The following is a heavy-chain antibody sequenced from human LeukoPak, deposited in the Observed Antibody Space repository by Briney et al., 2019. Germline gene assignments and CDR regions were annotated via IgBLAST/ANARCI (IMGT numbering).Heavy chain of an antibody. CDR1: GGSISSYY. D-gene: IGHD2/OR15-2a*01. CDR2: IYHSGST. V-gene: IGHV4-59*12. CDR3: ARGKIGPLDY. J-gene: IGHJ4*02. Sequence: SETLSLTCTVSGGSISSYYWSWIRQPPGKGLEWIGYIYHSGSTYYNPSLKSRVTISVDRSKNQFSLKLSSVTAADTAVYYCARGKIGPLDYWGQGTLVTVSS.